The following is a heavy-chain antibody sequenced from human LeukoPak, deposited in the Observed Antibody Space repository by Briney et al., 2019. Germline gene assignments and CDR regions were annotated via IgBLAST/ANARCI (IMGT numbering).Heavy chain of an antibody. CDR2: ISYDGSNK. V-gene: IGHV3-30-3*01. Sequence: PSGGSLRLSCAASGFTFSSYAMHWVRQAPGKGLEWVAVISYDGSNKYYADSVKGRFTISRDNSKNTLYLQMNSLRAEDTAVYYCARWYSGYEGNWFDPWGQGTLVTVSS. CDR3: ARWYSGYEGNWFDP. J-gene: IGHJ5*02. CDR1: GFTFSSYA. D-gene: IGHD5-12*01.